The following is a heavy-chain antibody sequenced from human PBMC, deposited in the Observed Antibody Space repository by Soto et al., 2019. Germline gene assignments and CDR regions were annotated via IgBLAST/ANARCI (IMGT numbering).Heavy chain of an antibody. V-gene: IGHV4-39*01. J-gene: IGHJ5*02. Sequence: QLQLQESGPGLVKPSETLSLTCTVSGGSISSSSYYWGWIRQPPGKGLEWIGSICYSGSTYYNPSLKSRVTISVDTSKNQFSLKLSSVTAADTAVYYCARCDHGYNRNYNWFDPWGQGTLVTVSS. CDR2: ICYSGST. CDR3: ARCDHGYNRNYNWFDP. CDR1: GGSISSSSYY. D-gene: IGHD5-12*01.